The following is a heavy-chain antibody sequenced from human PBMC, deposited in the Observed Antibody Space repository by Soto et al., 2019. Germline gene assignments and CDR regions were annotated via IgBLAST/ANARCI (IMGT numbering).Heavy chain of an antibody. Sequence: VASVKVSCQASGSTFTSYGVSWVRQAPGQGLEWMGIINPSGGSTSYAQKFQGRVTMTRDTSTSTVYMELSRLRSDDTAVYYCARVREYCSSTSCSYAFDIWGQGTMVTVSS. J-gene: IGHJ3*02. D-gene: IGHD2-2*01. CDR2: INPSGGST. CDR1: GSTFTSYG. CDR3: ARVREYCSSTSCSYAFDI. V-gene: IGHV1-46*01.